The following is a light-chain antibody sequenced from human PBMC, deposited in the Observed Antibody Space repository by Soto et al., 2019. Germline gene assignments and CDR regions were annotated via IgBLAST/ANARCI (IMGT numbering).Light chain of an antibody. V-gene: IGKV1-39*01. CDR2: AAS. CDR1: QSISIH. CDR3: QQSYSNSIT. Sequence: DIQMTQSPSSLSASIGDRITITCRASQSISIHLYWFQQKPGQAPKLLIYAASSLQSGVPSRFSGSGSGTDFTLTISSLQPEDFATYYCQQSYSNSITFGQGTRLEIK. J-gene: IGKJ5*01.